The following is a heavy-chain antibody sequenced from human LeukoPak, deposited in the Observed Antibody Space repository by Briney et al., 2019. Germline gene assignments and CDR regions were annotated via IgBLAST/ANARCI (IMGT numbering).Heavy chain of an antibody. J-gene: IGHJ1*01. Sequence: SETLSLTCTVSGGSISSGGYYWSWIRQHPGKGLEWIGYIYYSGSTYYNPSLKSRVTISVDTSKNQFSLKLSSVTAADTAVYYCARSTSFPIPYFQHWGQGTLVTVSS. V-gene: IGHV4-31*03. CDR1: GGSISSGGYY. CDR2: IYYSGST. CDR3: ARSTSFPIPYFQH. D-gene: IGHD2-2*01.